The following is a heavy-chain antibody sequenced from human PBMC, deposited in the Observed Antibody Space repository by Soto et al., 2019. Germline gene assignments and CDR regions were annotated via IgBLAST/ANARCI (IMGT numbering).Heavy chain of an antibody. D-gene: IGHD6-13*01. J-gene: IGHJ1*01. CDR2: ISGSGGST. Sequence: GGSLRLSCAASGFTFSSYAMSWVRQAPGKGLEWVSAISGSGGSTYYADSVKGRFTISRDNPKNTLYLQMNSLRAEDTAVYYCAKDLYSSSWPAEYFQHWGQGTLVTVSS. CDR3: AKDLYSSSWPAEYFQH. V-gene: IGHV3-23*01. CDR1: GFTFSSYA.